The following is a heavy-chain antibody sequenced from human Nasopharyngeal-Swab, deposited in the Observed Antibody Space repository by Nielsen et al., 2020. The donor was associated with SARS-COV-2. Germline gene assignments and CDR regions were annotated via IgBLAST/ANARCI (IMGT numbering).Heavy chain of an antibody. D-gene: IGHD6-13*01. CDR3: ARAYSSSWYDY. CDR1: GGSISSSSYY. V-gene: IGHV4-39*07. Sequence: SETLSLTCTVSGGSISSSSYYWGWIRQPPGKGLEWIGSIYYSGSTYYNPSLKSRVTISVDTSKNQFSLKLSSVTAADTAVYYCARAYSSSWYDYWGQGTLVTVSP. J-gene: IGHJ4*02. CDR2: IYYSGST.